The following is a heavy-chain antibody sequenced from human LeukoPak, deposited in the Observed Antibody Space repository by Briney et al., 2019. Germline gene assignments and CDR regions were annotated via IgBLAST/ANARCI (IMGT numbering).Heavy chain of an antibody. J-gene: IGHJ4*02. CDR1: GFTFSSYW. D-gene: IGHD3-3*01. CDR3: ARDKRFLEWLLSDY. CDR2: IKQDGSEK. Sequence: PGGSLRLSCAASGFTFSSYWMSWVRQAPGKGLEWVANIKQDGSEKYYVDSVKGRFTISRDNAKNSLYLQMNSLRAEDTAVYYCARDKRFLEWLLSDYWGQGTLVTVSS. V-gene: IGHV3-7*01.